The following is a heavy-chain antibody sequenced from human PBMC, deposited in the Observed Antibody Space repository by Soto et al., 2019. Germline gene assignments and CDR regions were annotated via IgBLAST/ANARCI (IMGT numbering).Heavy chain of an antibody. CDR3: AGGVLSGSYYNWFDP. CDR2: INPNXXGX. D-gene: IGHD1-26*01. CDR1: GYTFSIYG. J-gene: IGHJ5*02. V-gene: IGHV1-2*02. Sequence: ASVKVSCKASGYTFSIYGINLVRQAPGQGIEWMGWINPNXXGXXXXXKXXGRVTMTRDTSISTAYMELSRLRSDDTAVYYCAGGVLSGSYYNWFDPWGQGTPVTVSS.